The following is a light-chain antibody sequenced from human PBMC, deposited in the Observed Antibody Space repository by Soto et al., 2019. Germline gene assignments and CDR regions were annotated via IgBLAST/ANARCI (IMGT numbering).Light chain of an antibody. J-gene: IGKJ2*01. V-gene: IGKV1-39*01. CDR1: QSIGRY. CDR2: DVS. CDR3: QQSFSAPRT. Sequence: DIQMTQSPSSLSASVGDRVTVTCRASQSIGRYLNWYQQKPGKAPKLLIYDVSSLQTGVPSRFSGDESGTDFTLTISGLHPEDFATYYCQQSFSAPRTFGQGTKLEIQ.